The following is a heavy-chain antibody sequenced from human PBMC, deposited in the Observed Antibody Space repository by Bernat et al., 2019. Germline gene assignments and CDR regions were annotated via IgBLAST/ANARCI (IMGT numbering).Heavy chain of an antibody. CDR1: GSSISSSSYY. D-gene: IGHD6-13*01. V-gene: IGHV4-39*01. CDR3: ARHDIYSSSWPPLDY. Sequence: QLQLQESGPGLVKPSETLSLTCTVSGSSISSSSYYWGWIRQPPGKGLEWIGSIYYSGSTYYNPSLKSRVTISVDTSKNQFSLKLSSVTAADTAVYYCARHDIYSSSWPPLDYWGQGTLVTVSS. J-gene: IGHJ4*02. CDR2: IYYSGST.